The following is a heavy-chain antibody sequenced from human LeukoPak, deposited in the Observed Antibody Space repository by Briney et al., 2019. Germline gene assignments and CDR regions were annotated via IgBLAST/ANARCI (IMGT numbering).Heavy chain of an antibody. CDR1: GFTFSSYS. Sequence: PGGSLRLSCAASGFTFSSYSMNWVRQAPGKGLEWVSAISGNGGSASYADSVKGRFTISRDNSKNTLYLQMNRLRAEDTAVYYCAKADLIVVVTFFDYWGQGTLVTVSS. D-gene: IGHD2-21*02. CDR3: AKADLIVVVTFFDY. CDR2: ISGNGGSA. V-gene: IGHV3-23*01. J-gene: IGHJ4*02.